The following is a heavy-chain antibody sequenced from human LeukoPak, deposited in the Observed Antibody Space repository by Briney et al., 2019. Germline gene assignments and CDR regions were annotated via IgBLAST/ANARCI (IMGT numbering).Heavy chain of an antibody. CDR1: GFTFSSYT. CDR2: IHGDVSRI. J-gene: IGHJ4*02. CDR3: AKLTTS. Sequence: PGGSLRLSCSASGFTFSSYTMHWVRQAPGKGLDYVSTIHGDVSRIYYADSVKGRFTISRDNSNNTLYLQMNSLRAEDTAVYYCAKLTTSWGQGTLVTGSS. D-gene: IGHD4-11*01. V-gene: IGHV3-64*04.